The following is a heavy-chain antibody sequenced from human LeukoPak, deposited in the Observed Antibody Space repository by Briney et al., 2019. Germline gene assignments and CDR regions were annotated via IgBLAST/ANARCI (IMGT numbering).Heavy chain of an antibody. J-gene: IGHJ4*02. V-gene: IGHV4-34*01. CDR1: GGSFIGYY. Sequence: ETLSLTCSVYGGSFIGYYWSWIRPPPGKGLEWIGEINHSGSTNYNPSLKSRVTISVDTSKNQFSLKLSSVTAADTAVYYCARGTAMAPYYFDYWGQGTLVTVSS. D-gene: IGHD5-18*01. CDR2: INHSGST. CDR3: ARGTAMAPYYFDY.